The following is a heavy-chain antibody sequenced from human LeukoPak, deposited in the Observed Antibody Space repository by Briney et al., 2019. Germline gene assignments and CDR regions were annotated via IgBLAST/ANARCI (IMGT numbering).Heavy chain of an antibody. CDR2: IYYSGST. V-gene: IGHV4-39*01. CDR1: GGSISSSSYY. D-gene: IGHD2-8*01. CDR3: ARRCTNGVCYMRDSWFDP. J-gene: IGHJ5*02. Sequence: SETLSLTCTVSGGSISSSSYYWGWIRQPPGKGLEWIGSIYYSGSTYYNPSLKSRVTISVDTSKNQFSLKLSSVTAADTAVYYCARRCTNGVCYMRDSWFDPWGQGTLVTVSS.